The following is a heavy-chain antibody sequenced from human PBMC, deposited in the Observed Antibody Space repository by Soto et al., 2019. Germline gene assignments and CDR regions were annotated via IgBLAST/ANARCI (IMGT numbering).Heavy chain of an antibody. D-gene: IGHD5-12*01. CDR2: IYPGDSDT. CDR1: GYSFTSYW. V-gene: IGHV5-51*01. CDR3: ARTGSGYEIYYYYGMDV. Sequence: GESLKISCKGSGYSFTSYWIGWVRQMPGKGLEWMGIIYPGDSDTRYSPSFQGQVTISADKSISTAYLQWSSLKASDTAMYYCARTGSGYEIYYYYGMDVWGQGTTVTVSS. J-gene: IGHJ6*02.